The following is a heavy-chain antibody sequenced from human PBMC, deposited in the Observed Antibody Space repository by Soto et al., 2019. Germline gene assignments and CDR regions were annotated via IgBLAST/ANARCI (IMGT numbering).Heavy chain of an antibody. Sequence: GGSLSLSCAASGFPFSSYCMHWVRQAPGKGLEWVAVISYDGSNKYYADSVKGRFTISRDNSKNTLYLQMNSLRAEDTAVYYCAKDGGYYGSGGMDVWGQGTTVTVSS. J-gene: IGHJ6*02. CDR2: ISYDGSNK. CDR1: GFPFSSYC. V-gene: IGHV3-30*18. D-gene: IGHD3-10*01. CDR3: AKDGGYYGSGGMDV.